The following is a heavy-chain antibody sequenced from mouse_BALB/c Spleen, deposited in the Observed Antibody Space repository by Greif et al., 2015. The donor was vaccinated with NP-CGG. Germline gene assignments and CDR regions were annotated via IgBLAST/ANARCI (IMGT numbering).Heavy chain of an antibody. CDR1: GYTFTSYV. J-gene: IGHJ2*01. V-gene: IGHV1-14*01. CDR2: INPYNDGT. Sequence: VQLKESGPELVKPGASVKMSCKASGYTFTSYVMHWVKQKPGQGLEWIGYINPYNDGTKYNEKFKGEATLTSDKSSSTAYMELGSLTSEDSAVYYCARGRDYWGQGTTLTVSS. CDR3: ARGRDY.